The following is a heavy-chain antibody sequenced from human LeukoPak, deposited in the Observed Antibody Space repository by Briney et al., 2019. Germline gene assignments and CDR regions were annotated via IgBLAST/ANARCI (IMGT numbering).Heavy chain of an antibody. D-gene: IGHD2-2*01. V-gene: IGHV1-69*13. Sequence: SVRVSCKASGGTFSSYAISWVRQAPGQGLEWMGGIIPIFGTANYAQKFQGRVTITADESTSTAYMELSSLRSEDTAVYYCARGGCSSTSCLGQDWGQGTLVTVSS. CDR3: ARGGCSSTSCLGQD. CDR1: GGTFSSYA. J-gene: IGHJ4*02. CDR2: IIPIFGTA.